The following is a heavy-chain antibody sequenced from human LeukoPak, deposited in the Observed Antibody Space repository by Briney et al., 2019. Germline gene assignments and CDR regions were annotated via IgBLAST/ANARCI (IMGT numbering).Heavy chain of an antibody. V-gene: IGHV1-8*01. CDR1: GYTFTSYD. Sequence: ASEKVSCKASGYTFTSYDLNWVRQATGQGLEWMGWVSPNSGNTGYAQKFQGRVTMTRDTSISTVYMELSSLRSEDTAVYYCARGVGYCSGGNCYGVGRSDYWGQGTLVTVSS. D-gene: IGHD2-15*01. J-gene: IGHJ4*02. CDR2: VSPNSGNT. CDR3: ARGVGYCSGGNCYGVGRSDY.